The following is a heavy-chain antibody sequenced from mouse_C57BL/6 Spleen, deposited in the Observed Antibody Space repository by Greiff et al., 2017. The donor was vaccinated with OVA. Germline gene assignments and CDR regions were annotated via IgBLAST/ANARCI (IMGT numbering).Heavy chain of an antibody. CDR2: IYPGDGDT. CDR1: GYAFSSSW. CDR3: ARGANWEDY. V-gene: IGHV1-82*01. D-gene: IGHD4-1*01. Sequence: VQLQQSGPELVKPGASVKISCKASGYAFSSSWMHWVKQRPGKGLEWIGWIYPGDGDTNYNGKFKGKATLPADKSSSTAYMQLRSLTSEDSAVYFCARGANWEDYWGQGTTLTVAS. J-gene: IGHJ2*01.